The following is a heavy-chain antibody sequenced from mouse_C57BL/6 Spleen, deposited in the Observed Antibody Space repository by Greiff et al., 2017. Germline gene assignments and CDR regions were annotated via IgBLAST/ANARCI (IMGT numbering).Heavy chain of an antibody. J-gene: IGHJ1*03. CDR1: GYSITSGYY. CDR2: ISYDGSN. Sequence: EVKLQESGPGLVKPSQSLSLTCSVTGYSITSGYYWNWIRQFPGNKLEWMGYISYDGSNNYNPSLKNRISITRDTSKNQFFLKLNSVTTEDTATYYCARVGIYYGNYYWYFDVWGTGTTVTVSS. D-gene: IGHD2-1*01. V-gene: IGHV3-6*01. CDR3: ARVGIYYGNYYWYFDV.